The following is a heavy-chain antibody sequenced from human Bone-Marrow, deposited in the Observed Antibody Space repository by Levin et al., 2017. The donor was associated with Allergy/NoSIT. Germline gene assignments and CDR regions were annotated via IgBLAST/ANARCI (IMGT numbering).Heavy chain of an antibody. D-gene: IGHD4-17*01. Sequence: ASVKVSCTASGYTFTGFYIHWVRQAPGQGLEWMGWINPDNGDTNFAQKFQGRATMTRDTSTSTASMEMSSLRSDDTAVYYCAAGDYGDYAPGGYWGHGTLVIVSS. CDR1: GYTFTGFY. CDR2: INPDNGDT. V-gene: IGHV1-2*02. CDR3: AAGDYGDYAPGGY. J-gene: IGHJ4*01.